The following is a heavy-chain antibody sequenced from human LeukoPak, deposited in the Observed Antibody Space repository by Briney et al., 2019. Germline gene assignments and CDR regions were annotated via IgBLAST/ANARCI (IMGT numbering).Heavy chain of an antibody. J-gene: IGHJ4*02. CDR3: AREGDGYNLEY. Sequence: GGSLRLSCAASGFTFSSYWMSWVRQAPGKGLEWVANIKRDGSEKYYADSVKGRFTISRDNAKNSLYLQLNTLRAEDTAVYYCAREGDGYNLEYWGQGTLVTVSS. D-gene: IGHD5-24*01. V-gene: IGHV3-7*01. CDR1: GFTFSSYW. CDR2: IKRDGSEK.